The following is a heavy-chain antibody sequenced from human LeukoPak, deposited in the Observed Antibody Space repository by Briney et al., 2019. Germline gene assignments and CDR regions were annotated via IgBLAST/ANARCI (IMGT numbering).Heavy chain of an antibody. CDR1: GGSISSSSYY. V-gene: IGHV4-39*07. D-gene: IGHD4-17*01. CDR3: ARGYGPDAFDI. Sequence: SETLSLTCTVSGGSISSSSYYWGWIRQPPGKGLEWIGSIYYSGSTYYNPSLKSRVTISVDTSKNQFSLKLSSVTAADTAVYYCARGYGPDAFDIWGQGTMVTVSS. CDR2: IYYSGST. J-gene: IGHJ3*02.